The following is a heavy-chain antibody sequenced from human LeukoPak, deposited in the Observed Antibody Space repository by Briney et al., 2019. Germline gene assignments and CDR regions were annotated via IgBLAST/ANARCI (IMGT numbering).Heavy chain of an antibody. D-gene: IGHD6-6*01. CDR3: ARVGRVSIYPSYMDV. Sequence: GGSLRLSCEASGFTFSTFPMHWVRQTPDKRLEWVAVISDDGRDTYYADSVKGRFTISRDNSKNTLYLQMNSLSPEDTAVVYCARVGRVSIYPSYMDVWGKGTTVTVAS. V-gene: IGHV3-30*04. CDR2: ISDDGRDT. CDR1: GFTFSTFP. J-gene: IGHJ6*03.